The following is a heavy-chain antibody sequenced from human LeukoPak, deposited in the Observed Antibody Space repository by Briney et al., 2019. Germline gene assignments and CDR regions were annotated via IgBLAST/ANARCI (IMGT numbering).Heavy chain of an antibody. D-gene: IGHD2-2*01. CDR3: ARGGVVPAAHKGHWYFDL. CDR2: IYYSGST. J-gene: IGHJ2*01. V-gene: IGHV4-30-4*08. CDR1: GGSISSGDYY. Sequence: SRTLSFTCTVSGGSISSGDYYWSWIRQPPGKGLEWIGYIYYSGSTNYNPSLKSRVTISVDTSKNQFSLKLSSVTAADTAVYYCARGGVVPAAHKGHWYFDLWGRGTLVTVSS.